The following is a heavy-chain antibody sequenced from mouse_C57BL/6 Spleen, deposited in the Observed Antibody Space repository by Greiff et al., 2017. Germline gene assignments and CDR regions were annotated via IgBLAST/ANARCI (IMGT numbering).Heavy chain of an antibody. CDR2: IHPSDSDT. J-gene: IGHJ1*03. CDR3: ASSIPYCYFDV. Sequence: QVQLQQPGAELVKPGASVKVSCKASGYTFTSYWMHWVKQRPGQGLEWIGRIHPSDSDTNYNQKFKGKATLTVDKSSSTAYMQLSSLTSEDSAVYYCASSIPYCYFDVWGTGTTVTVSS. D-gene: IGHD5-1-1*01. CDR1: GYTFTSYW. V-gene: IGHV1-74*01.